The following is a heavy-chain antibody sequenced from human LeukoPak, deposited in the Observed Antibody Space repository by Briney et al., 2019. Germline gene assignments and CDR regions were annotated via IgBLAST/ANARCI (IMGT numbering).Heavy chain of an antibody. D-gene: IGHD4-17*01. J-gene: IGHJ4*02. CDR3: ARQLYGSDY. V-gene: IGHV4-34*01. Sequence: KSSETLSLTCDVSGVSFSTYYWSWIRQSPEKGLEWIGEVNHSGYTNYNPSLKSRVTISVDTSKNQFSLKLSSVTAADTAVHYCARQLYGSDYWGQGTLVTVSS. CDR1: GVSFSTYY. CDR2: VNHSGYT.